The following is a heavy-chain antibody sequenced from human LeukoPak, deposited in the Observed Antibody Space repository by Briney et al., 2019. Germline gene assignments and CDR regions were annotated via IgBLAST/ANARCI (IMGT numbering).Heavy chain of an antibody. CDR3: ARTEIHVYSGSYFDY. D-gene: IGHD1-26*01. CDR1: GGSVRNFY. J-gene: IGHJ4*02. Sequence: SETLSLTCSVSGGSVRNFYWSWIRQPAGKGLEWIGRIYMSGSTNYNPSLKSRVTMSVDTSKNQFSLRLTSVTAADTAVYYCARTEIHVYSGSYFDYWGQGVLVTVSS. CDR2: IYMSGST. V-gene: IGHV4-4*07.